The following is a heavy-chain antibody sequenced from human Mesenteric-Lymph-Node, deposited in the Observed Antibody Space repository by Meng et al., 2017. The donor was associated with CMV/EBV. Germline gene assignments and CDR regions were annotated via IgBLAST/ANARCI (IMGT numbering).Heavy chain of an antibody. CDR3: TTDKVRGYGDYVGFDY. CDR2: IKSKTDGGTT. V-gene: IGHV3-15*01. J-gene: IGHJ4*02. D-gene: IGHD4-17*01. Sequence: LSLTCAASGFTFSNAWMSWVRQAPGKGLEWVGRIKSKTDGGTTDYAAPVKGRFTISRDDSKNTLYLQMNSLKTEDTAVYYCTTDKVRGYGDYVGFDYWGQGTLVTVSS. CDR1: GFTFSNAW.